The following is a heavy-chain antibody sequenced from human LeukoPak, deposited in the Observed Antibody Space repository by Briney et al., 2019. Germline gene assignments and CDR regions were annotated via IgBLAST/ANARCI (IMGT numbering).Heavy chain of an antibody. CDR1: GFTFSSYG. CDR2: ISYDGSNK. Sequence: GGSLRLSCAASGFTFSSYGMHWVRQAPGKGLEWVAVISYDGSNKYYADSVKGRFTISRDNSKNTLYLQMNSLRAEDTAVYYCAKTRGVYSNYYYGMDVWGRGTTVTVSS. J-gene: IGHJ6*02. V-gene: IGHV3-30*18. D-gene: IGHD3-10*01. CDR3: AKTRGVYSNYYYGMDV.